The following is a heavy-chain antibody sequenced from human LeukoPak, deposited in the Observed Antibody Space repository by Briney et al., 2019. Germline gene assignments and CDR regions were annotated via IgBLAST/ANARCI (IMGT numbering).Heavy chain of an antibody. Sequence: GGSLRLSCAASGFTFSNYGIHWVRQAPGKGLEWVTLISYDGDKTYYVGSVKGRFTISRDNSKNTLYLQMNSLRAEDTAVYYCATPYSSSWVTVGFNYWGQGTLVTVSS. CDR1: GFTFSNYG. CDR2: ISYDGDKT. CDR3: ATPYSSSWVTVGFNY. D-gene: IGHD6-13*01. J-gene: IGHJ4*02. V-gene: IGHV3-30*03.